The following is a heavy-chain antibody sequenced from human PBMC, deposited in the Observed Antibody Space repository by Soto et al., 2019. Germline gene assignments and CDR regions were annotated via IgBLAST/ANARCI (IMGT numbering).Heavy chain of an antibody. D-gene: IGHD3-16*01. V-gene: IGHV4-59*08. Sequence: QVQLQESGPGLVKPSETLSLTCTVSGGSISSDYWSWIRQPPGKGLEWIGYIYYSGSINYNPSLDSRVAISVAPSKHQFSLKLTSVTAADTAVYYCARPWDWGSLAYWGQGTLVTVSS. CDR3: ARPWDWGSLAY. CDR1: GGSISSDY. CDR2: IYYSGSI. J-gene: IGHJ4*02.